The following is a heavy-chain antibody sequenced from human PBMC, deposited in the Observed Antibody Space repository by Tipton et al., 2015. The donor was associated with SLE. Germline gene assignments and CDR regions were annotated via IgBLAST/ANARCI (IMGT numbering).Heavy chain of an antibody. CDR2: ISSSGDTM. D-gene: IGHD3-10*01. J-gene: IGHJ4*02. Sequence: GSLRLSCVASGSGTSNYMHWVRQAPGKGLEWISYISSSGDTMFYADSVKGRFTISRDNAKNSLYLQMNSLRAEDTAVYYCAREGEPRPSGIDYWGQGTLVTVSS. CDR3: AREGEPRPSGIDY. CDR1: GSGTSNY. V-gene: IGHV3-48*03.